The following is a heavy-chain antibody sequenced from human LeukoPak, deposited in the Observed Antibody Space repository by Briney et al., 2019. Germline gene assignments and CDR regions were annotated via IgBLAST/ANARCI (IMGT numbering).Heavy chain of an antibody. CDR2: ISSNGGST. Sequence: GGSLRLSCAASGFTFSSYAMHWVRQAPGKGLEYVSAISSNGGSTYYANSVKGRFTISRDNSKNTLYLQMGSLRAEDMAVYYCARAGGTTVVRSHFDYWGQGTLVTVSS. CDR1: GFTFSSYA. D-gene: IGHD4-23*01. J-gene: IGHJ4*02. V-gene: IGHV3-64*01. CDR3: ARAGGTTVVRSHFDY.